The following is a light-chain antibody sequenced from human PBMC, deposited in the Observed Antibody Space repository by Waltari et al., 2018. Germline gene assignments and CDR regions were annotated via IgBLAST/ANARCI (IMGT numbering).Light chain of an antibody. CDR2: KNN. Sequence: QSVLTQPPSASGTPGQRVTISCSGSSSNIGSYYVTWYQQLPRTAPKLLTYKNNQRPSGVPDRFSGSKSGTSASLAISGLRSEDEADYYCAAWDDSLSGVLFGGGTKLTVL. V-gene: IGLV1-47*01. CDR1: SSNIGSYY. J-gene: IGLJ2*01. CDR3: AAWDDSLSGVL.